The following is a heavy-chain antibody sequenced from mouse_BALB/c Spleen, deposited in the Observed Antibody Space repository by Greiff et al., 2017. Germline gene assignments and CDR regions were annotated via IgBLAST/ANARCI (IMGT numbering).Heavy chain of an antibody. Sequence: VQLQQPGAELVKPGASVKLSCKASGYTFTSYWMHWVKQRPGQGLEWIGEIDPSDSYTNYNQKFKGKATLTVDQSSSTAYMQLSSLTSEDSAVYYCARRRPAYYGNYCAMDYWGQGTSVTVSS. CDR1: GYTFTSYW. J-gene: IGHJ4*01. CDR3: ARRRPAYYGNYCAMDY. CDR2: IDPSDSYT. D-gene: IGHD2-10*01. V-gene: IGHV1-69*02.